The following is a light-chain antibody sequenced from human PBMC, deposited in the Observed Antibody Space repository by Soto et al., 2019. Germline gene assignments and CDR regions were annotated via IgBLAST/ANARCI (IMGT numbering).Light chain of an antibody. CDR3: CSYTSSSTYV. CDR2: DVS. Sequence: QFVLTQPASLSGSPGQSITISCTGTSSDVGGYNYVSWYQQHPGKAPKLMIYDVSNRPSGVSNRFSGSKSGNTASLTISGLQAEDEADYYCCSYTSSSTYVFGTGTKVTVL. J-gene: IGLJ1*01. V-gene: IGLV2-14*01. CDR1: SSDVGGYNY.